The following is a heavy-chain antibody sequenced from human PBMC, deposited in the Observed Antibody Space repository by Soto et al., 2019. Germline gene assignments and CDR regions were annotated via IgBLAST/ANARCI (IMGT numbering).Heavy chain of an antibody. D-gene: IGHD3-9*01. CDR1: GGSVISGSYY. CDR2: INHSGST. CDR3: ASSTGSKLRYSSTGGFKYYYYGMDV. V-gene: IGHV4-61*01. J-gene: IGHJ6*02. Sequence: SGALSLTFTVSGGSVISGSYYWSLIRQPPGKGLDWMVEINHSGSTNYNPSLKSRVTISVDTSKNQFSLKLSSVTAADTAVYYCASSTGSKLRYSSTGGFKYYYYGMDVWGQGTTVTVSS.